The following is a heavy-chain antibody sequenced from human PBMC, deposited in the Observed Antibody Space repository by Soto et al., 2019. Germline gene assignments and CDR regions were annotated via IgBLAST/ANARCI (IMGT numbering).Heavy chain of an antibody. V-gene: IGHV3-23*01. CDR1: GFTFSSYA. CDR3: AKDWCSGTTCYSLEN. J-gene: IGHJ4*02. D-gene: IGHD1-7*01. CDR2: VSGSSGSK. Sequence: EVQLLESGGGLVQPGGSLRLSCAASGFTFSSYAMSWVRQAPGKGLEWVSSVSGSSGSKSYADSVKGRFTISRDNSKSTVYLQMNSLRAEDTAVYFCAKDWCSGTTCYSLENWGQGTLVTVSS.